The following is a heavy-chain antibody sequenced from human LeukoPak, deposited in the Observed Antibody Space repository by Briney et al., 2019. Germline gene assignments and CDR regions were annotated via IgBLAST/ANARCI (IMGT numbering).Heavy chain of an antibody. J-gene: IGHJ5*02. CDR3: ARVALRGSQYNWFDP. D-gene: IGHD1-26*01. CDR1: GSTFTGYY. V-gene: IGHV1-2*02. Sequence: ASVKVSCKASGSTFTGYYMHWVRQAPGQGLEWMGWINPKSGGTNYAQKFQGRLTMTRDTSISTAYMELSRLRSDDTALYYCARVALRGSQYNWFDPWGQGTLVTVSS. CDR2: INPKSGGT.